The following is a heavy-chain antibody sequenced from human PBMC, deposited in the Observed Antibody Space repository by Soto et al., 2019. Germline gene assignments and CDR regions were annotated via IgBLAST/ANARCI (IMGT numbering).Heavy chain of an antibody. Sequence: SLTCTVSGGSISSSSYYWGWIRQPPGKGLEWIGCIYNSGSTYYNPSLKSRVTISVDTSKNHFSLKLTSVTASDTAVYYCASYIEGGIGRGYWGQGHLVTVSS. CDR3: ASYIEGGIGRGY. CDR1: GGSISSSSYY. J-gene: IGHJ4*02. V-gene: IGHV4-39*02. CDR2: IYNSGST. D-gene: IGHD6-13*01.